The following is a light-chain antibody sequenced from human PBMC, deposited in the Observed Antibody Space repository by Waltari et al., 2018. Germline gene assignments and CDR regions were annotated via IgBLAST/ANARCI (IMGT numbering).Light chain of an antibody. J-gene: IGKJ4*01. V-gene: IGKV3-15*01. Sequence: EVVMTQSPATLSVSPGERPTLSCRASQSVSRDLAWYQQKPGQAPRLLIYGASTRITGVPARFTGSGSGAEFSLTISSLQSEDVAIYYCQQFNNWPQTFGGGTQVEIK. CDR1: QSVSRD. CDR2: GAS. CDR3: QQFNNWPQT.